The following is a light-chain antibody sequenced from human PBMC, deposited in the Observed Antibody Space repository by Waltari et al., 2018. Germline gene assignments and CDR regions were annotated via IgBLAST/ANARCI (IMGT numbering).Light chain of an antibody. CDR1: QSVGRT. CDR3: QHYLRLPVS. Sequence: EIVLTQSPGTLSLSPGERATLSCRASQSVGRTLAWYQQRPGQAPRLLMYGASSRAANIPDRFAGMWSGTDFSLTINRLEPEDFSVYYCQHYLRLPVSFGQGTKVEIK. V-gene: IGKV3-20*01. CDR2: GAS. J-gene: IGKJ1*01.